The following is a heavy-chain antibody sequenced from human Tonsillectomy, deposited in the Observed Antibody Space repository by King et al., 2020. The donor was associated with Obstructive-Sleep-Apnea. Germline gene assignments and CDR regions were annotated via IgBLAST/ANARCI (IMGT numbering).Heavy chain of an antibody. CDR1: GGSISSTNW. Sequence: VQLQESGPGLVKPSGTLSFTCAVSGGSISSTNWWSWVRQPPGKGLRWIGEIHHSGSTNYNPSLKSRVTISVDKSKNQFSLKVTSVTAADTAVYYCARVTWRPYYYGMDVWSQGTTVTVSS. CDR2: IHHSGST. V-gene: IGHV4-4*02. D-gene: IGHD5-24*01. J-gene: IGHJ6*02. CDR3: ARVTWRPYYYGMDV.